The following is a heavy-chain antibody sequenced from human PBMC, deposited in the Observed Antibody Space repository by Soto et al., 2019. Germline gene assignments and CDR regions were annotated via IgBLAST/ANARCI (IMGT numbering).Heavy chain of an antibody. V-gene: IGHV3-48*01. CDR3: ARYRDGSGSYSRYYYYYMDV. D-gene: IGHD3-10*01. CDR1: GFTFSSYS. Sequence: GGSLRLSCAASGFTFSSYSMNWVRQAPGKGLEWVSYISSSSSTIYYADSVKGRFTISRDNGKNSLYLQMNSLRAEDTAVYYCARYRDGSGSYSRYYYYYMDVWGKGTTVTVSS. J-gene: IGHJ6*03. CDR2: ISSSSSTI.